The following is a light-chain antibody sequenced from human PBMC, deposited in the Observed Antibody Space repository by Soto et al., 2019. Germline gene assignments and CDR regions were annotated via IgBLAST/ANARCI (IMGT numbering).Light chain of an antibody. V-gene: IGLV1-44*01. Sequence: QSVLTQPPSASGTPGQRVTISCSGSSSNIGSNTVNWYQHLPGTAPKLLIYSHDQRPSGVPDRFSGSTSDTSASLAISGLQSEDEADYYCAALDDGPNAYVFGTGTKLTVL. CDR2: SHD. CDR3: AALDDGPNAYV. J-gene: IGLJ1*01. CDR1: SSNIGSNT.